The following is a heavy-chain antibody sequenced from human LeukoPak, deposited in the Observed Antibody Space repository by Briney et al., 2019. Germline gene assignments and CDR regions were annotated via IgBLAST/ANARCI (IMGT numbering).Heavy chain of an antibody. Sequence: PEASVKVSCKASGFTFTSSAVQWVRQARGQRLEWIGWIVVGSGNTNYAQKFQERVTITRDMSTSTAYMELSSLRSEDTAVYYCAAGITIFGVVPDAFDIWGQGTMVTVSS. CDR2: IVVGSGNT. J-gene: IGHJ3*02. V-gene: IGHV1-58*01. CDR1: GFTFTSSA. CDR3: AAGITIFGVVPDAFDI. D-gene: IGHD3-3*01.